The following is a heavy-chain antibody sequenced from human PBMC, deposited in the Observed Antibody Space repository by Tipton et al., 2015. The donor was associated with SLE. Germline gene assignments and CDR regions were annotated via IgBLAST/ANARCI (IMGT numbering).Heavy chain of an antibody. V-gene: IGHV4-59*11. CDR2: IYYSGST. CDR1: GGSISSHY. D-gene: IGHD4-17*01. CDR3: ARGTVTAAFDI. J-gene: IGHJ3*02. Sequence: TLSLTCNVSGGSISSHYWSWIRQPPGKGLEWIGYIYYSGSTNYNPSLKSRVTISEDTSKNQFSLKLSSVTAADTAVYYCARGTVTAAFDIWGQGTMVTVSS.